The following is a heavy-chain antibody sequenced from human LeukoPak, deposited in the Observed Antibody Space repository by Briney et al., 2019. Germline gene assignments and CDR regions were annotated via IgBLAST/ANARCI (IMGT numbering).Heavy chain of an antibody. D-gene: IGHD3-10*01. V-gene: IGHV3-15*01. Sequence: GGSLRLSCAASGFTLSNAWMSWVRQAPGKGLEWVGRIKSKTDGGTTDYAAPVKGRFTISRDDSKNTLYLQMNSLKTEDTAVYYCTTDPPSVLLWFGVPQNYYYYGMDVWGKGTTVTVSS. CDR2: IKSKTDGGTT. CDR3: TTDPPSVLLWFGVPQNYYYYGMDV. CDR1: GFTLSNAW. J-gene: IGHJ6*04.